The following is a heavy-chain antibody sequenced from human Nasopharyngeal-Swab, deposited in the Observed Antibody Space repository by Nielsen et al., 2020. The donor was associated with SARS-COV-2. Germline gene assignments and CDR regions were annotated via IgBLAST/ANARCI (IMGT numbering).Heavy chain of an antibody. D-gene: IGHD2-2*01. CDR3: ARASDIVVVPAASEPSLYYYYYGMDV. CDR2: MNPNSGNT. V-gene: IGHV1-8*01. Sequence: ASVKVSCKASGYTFTSYDINWVRQATGQGLEWMGWMNPNSGNTGYAQKFQGRVTMTRNTSISTAYMELRSLRSDDTAVYYCARASDIVVVPAASEPSLYYYYYGMDVWGQGTTVTVSS. J-gene: IGHJ6*02. CDR1: GYTFTSYD.